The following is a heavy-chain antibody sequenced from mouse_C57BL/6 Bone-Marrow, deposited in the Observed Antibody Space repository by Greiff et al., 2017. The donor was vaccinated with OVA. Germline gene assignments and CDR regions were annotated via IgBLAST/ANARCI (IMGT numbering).Heavy chain of an antibody. CDR3: ASPAYRAY. CDR2: ISSGGSYT. D-gene: IGHD2-10*01. CDR1: GFTFSSYG. V-gene: IGHV5-6*01. J-gene: IGHJ3*01. Sequence: EVKVVESGGDLVKPGGSLKLSCAASGFTFSSYGMSWVRQTPDKRLEWVATISSGGSYTYYPDSVKGRFTISRDNAKNTLYLQMSSLKSEDTAMYYCASPAYRAYWGQGTLVTVSA.